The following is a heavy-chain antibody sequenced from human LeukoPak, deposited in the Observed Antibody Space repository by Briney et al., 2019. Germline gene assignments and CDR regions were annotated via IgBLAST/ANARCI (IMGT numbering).Heavy chain of an antibody. CDR1: GGTFSTYG. Sequence: GASVKVSCKASGGTFSTYGISWVRQAPGQGLEWMGRIIPILGIGNYAQKFQGRVTITADKSTSAANMELSSLRSEDTAVYYCARDFFVIAAAAPDYWGQGTLVTVSS. V-gene: IGHV1-69*04. CDR3: ARDFFVIAAAAPDY. D-gene: IGHD6-13*01. CDR2: IIPILGIG. J-gene: IGHJ4*02.